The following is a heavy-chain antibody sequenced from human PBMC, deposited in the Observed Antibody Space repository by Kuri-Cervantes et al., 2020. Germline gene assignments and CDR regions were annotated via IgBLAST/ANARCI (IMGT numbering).Heavy chain of an antibody. D-gene: IGHD3-22*01. CDR2: IYYSGST. CDR3: AGSSGYYFDY. V-gene: IGHV4-59*01. CDR1: GGSISSYY. J-gene: IGHJ4*02. Sequence: SETLSLTCTVSGGSISSYYWSWIRQPPGKGLEWIGYIYYSGSTNYNPSLKSRVTISVDTSKNQFTLKLSSVTAADTAVYYCAGSSGYYFDYWGQGTLVTVSS.